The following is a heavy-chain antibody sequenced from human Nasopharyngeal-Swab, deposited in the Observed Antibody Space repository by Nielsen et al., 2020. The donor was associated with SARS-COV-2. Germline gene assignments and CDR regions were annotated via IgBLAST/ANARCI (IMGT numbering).Heavy chain of an antibody. CDR3: ARDLVTGQRFDY. CDR1: GFTFSVYG. D-gene: IGHD2-21*02. Sequence: GGSLRLSCAASGFTFSVYGMNWVRQAPGKGLEWVASITTRGSYTYYADSVQGRFTISRDNAKNAVYLQMNSLRPEDTAVYYCARDLVTGQRFDYWGQGTLVTVSS. J-gene: IGHJ4*02. CDR2: ITTRGSYT. V-gene: IGHV3-21*06.